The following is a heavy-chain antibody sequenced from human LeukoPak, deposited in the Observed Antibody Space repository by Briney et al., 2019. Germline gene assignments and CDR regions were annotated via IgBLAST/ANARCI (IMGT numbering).Heavy chain of an antibody. D-gene: IGHD6-13*01. V-gene: IGHV3-21*01. CDR2: ISSSSSYI. J-gene: IGHJ4*02. Sequence: PGGSLRLSCAASGFTFSSYSMNWVRQAPGKGLEWDSSISSSSSYIFYADSVKGRFTISRDNAKNSLYLQMNSLRAEDTAVYYCARDGIAAAGTPLDYWGQGTLVTVSS. CDR1: GFTFSSYS. CDR3: ARDGIAAAGTPLDY.